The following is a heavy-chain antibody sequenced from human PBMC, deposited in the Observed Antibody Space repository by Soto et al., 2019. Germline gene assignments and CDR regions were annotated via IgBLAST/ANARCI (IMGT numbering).Heavy chain of an antibody. CDR1: GFTFGDYA. CDR3: TRGGAPYSSGWFDDY. V-gene: IGHV3-49*03. J-gene: IGHJ4*02. D-gene: IGHD6-19*01. Sequence: GGSLRLSCTASGFTFGDYAMSWFRQAPGKGLEWVGFIRSKAYGGTTEYAASVKGRFTISRDDSKSIAYLQMNSLKTEDTAVYYCTRGGAPYSSGWFDDYWGQGTLVTVSS. CDR2: IRSKAYGGTT.